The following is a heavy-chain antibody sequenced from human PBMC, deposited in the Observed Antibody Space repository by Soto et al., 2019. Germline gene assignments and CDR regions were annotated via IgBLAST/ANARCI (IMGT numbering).Heavy chain of an antibody. CDR1: GGSFRGYY. D-gene: IGHD6-13*01. CDR2: INHSGST. CDR3: AVLGRYRQLAN. J-gene: IGHJ4*02. V-gene: IGHV4-34*01. Sequence: PSETLSLTCAVYGGSFRGYYWRWIRQPPGKGLEWIGEINHSGSTNYNPSLKSRVTISVDTSKNQFSLKLSSVTAADTAVYYCAVLGRYRQLANWGQGTLVTVSS.